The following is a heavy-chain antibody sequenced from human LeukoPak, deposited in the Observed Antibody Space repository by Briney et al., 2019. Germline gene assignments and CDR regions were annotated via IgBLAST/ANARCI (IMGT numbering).Heavy chain of an antibody. J-gene: IGHJ5*02. Sequence: GGSLRPSCAASGFTFSNAWMSWVRQAPGKGLEWVGRIKSKTDGGTTDYAAPVKGRFTISRDDSKNTLYLQMNSLKTETTAVYYFTTLPRTFPTDWLYPWGQGTPVTVYS. D-gene: IGHD1-14*01. CDR2: IKSKTDGGTT. CDR1: GFTFSNAW. CDR3: TTLPRTFPTDWLYP. V-gene: IGHV3-15*01.